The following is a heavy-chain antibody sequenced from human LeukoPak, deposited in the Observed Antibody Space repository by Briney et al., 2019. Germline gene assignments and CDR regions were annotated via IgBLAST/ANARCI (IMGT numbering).Heavy chain of an antibody. D-gene: IGHD6-6*01. J-gene: IGHJ6*02. Sequence: SVKVSCKASGGTFSSYAISWVRQAPGQGLEWMGGIIPIFGTANYAQKFQGRVTITADESTSTAYMELSSLRSEDTAVYYCARRGRDGAARGYYYYGMDVWGQGTTVTVSS. CDR1: GGTFSSYA. CDR3: ARRGRDGAARGYYYYGMDV. V-gene: IGHV1-69*13. CDR2: IIPIFGTA.